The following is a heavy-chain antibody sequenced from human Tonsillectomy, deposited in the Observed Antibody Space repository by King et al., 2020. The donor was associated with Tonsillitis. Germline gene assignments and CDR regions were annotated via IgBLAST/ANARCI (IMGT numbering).Heavy chain of an antibody. CDR3: AREANDILTGYHLKENWFDP. CDR2: INSDGSST. Sequence: VQLVESGGGLVQPGGSLRLSCAASGFTFSSYWMHWVRQAPGKGLVWVSRINSDGSSTSYADSVKGRFTISRDNAKNTLYLQMNSLRAEDTAVYYCAREANDILTGYHLKENWFDPWGQGTLVTVSS. CDR1: GFTFSSYW. D-gene: IGHD3-9*01. V-gene: IGHV3-74*01. J-gene: IGHJ5*02.